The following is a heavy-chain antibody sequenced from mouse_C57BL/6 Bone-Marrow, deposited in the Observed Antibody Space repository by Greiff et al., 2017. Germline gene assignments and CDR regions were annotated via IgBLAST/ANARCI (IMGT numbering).Heavy chain of an antibody. CDR3: ARECLTYYSNYFAWFAY. V-gene: IGHV1-50*01. J-gene: IGHJ3*01. CDR2: IDPSDSYT. CDR1: GYTFTSYW. Sequence: QVQLQQPGAELVKPGASVKLSCKASGYTFTSYWMQWVKQRPGPGLEWIGEIDPSDSYTNYKQKFKGKASLTVDTSSSTAYMQPSSLTSGDSSVYYCARECLTYYSNYFAWFAYWGQGTLVTVSA. D-gene: IGHD2-5*01.